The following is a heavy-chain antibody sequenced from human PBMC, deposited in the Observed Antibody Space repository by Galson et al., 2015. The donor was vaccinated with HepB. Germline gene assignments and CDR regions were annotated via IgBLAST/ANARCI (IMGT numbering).Heavy chain of an antibody. D-gene: IGHD3-22*01. CDR3: ARGGSYYDGRGSLYNWFDP. J-gene: IGHJ5*02. CDR1: GYTFTNYY. V-gene: IGHV1-46*01. CDR2: IDPRGGST. Sequence: SVKVSCKASGYTFTNYYLHWVRQAPGQGLEWMAIIDPRGGSTTFAQKFQGRVTMTRGTSASTVYLEVSSLRSEDTAVYYCARGGSYYDGRGSLYNWFDPWGQGTLVTVSS.